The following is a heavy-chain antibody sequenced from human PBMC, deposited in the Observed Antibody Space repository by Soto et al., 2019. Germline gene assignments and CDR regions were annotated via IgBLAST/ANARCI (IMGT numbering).Heavy chain of an antibody. J-gene: IGHJ4*02. D-gene: IGHD2-15*01. CDR2: IKQDGSEK. V-gene: IGHV3-7*03. CDR1: GCTFSSGW. CDR3: ARDPRIRPLDY. Sequence: WGSLRLSCAASGCTFSSGWMSWVRQAPGKGLEWVANIKQDGSEKYYVDSVKGRFTISRDNAKNSLYLQMNSLRAEDTAVYYCARDPRIRPLDYWGQGTLVTVSS.